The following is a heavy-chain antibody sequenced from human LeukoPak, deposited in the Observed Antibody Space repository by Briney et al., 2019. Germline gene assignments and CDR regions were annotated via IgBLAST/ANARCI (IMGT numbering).Heavy chain of an antibody. V-gene: IGHV3-23*01. CDR1: GFTFSNYA. Sequence: GGSLRLSCAASGFTFSNYAMTWVRQAPGKGLEWVSDISGSDGTAYYADSVKGRFTVSRDNSKNTLYLQMNSLRPEDTALYYCAKDRVTPILGILDDWGQGTLVTVSS. CDR3: AKDRVTPILGILDD. CDR2: ISGSDGTA. J-gene: IGHJ4*02. D-gene: IGHD4-23*01.